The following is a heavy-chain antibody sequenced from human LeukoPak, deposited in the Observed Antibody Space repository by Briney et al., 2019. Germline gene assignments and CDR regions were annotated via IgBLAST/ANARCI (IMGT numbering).Heavy chain of an antibody. D-gene: IGHD3-10*01. CDR1: GGSISSCTYS. CDR3: TRQQRRIWFGVLLSYFDY. CDR2: IYYSGST. Sequence: PSETLSLTCSVSGGSISSCTYSWGWIRQPPGKGLEWIGSIYYSGSTFCNPLLKSRVTMSVDTSKNQCSLKWTSVTVAGTAVYFCTRQQRRIWFGVLLSYFDYWGQGTLVTVSS. V-gene: IGHV4-39*01. J-gene: IGHJ4*02.